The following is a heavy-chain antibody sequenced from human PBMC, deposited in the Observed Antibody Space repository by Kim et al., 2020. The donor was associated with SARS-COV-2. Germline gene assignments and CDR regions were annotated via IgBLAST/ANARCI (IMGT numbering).Heavy chain of an antibody. Sequence: GGSLRLSCAASGFIFRNYAMTWVRQAPGKGLEWVSIISGSGGNTDYADAVKGRFTISRDNSKNTLDLQMNSLRAEDTAVYSCARDVRGTRAFDVWGQGTLVAVSS. CDR1: GFIFRNYA. CDR3: ARDVRGTRAFDV. V-gene: IGHV3-23*01. J-gene: IGHJ3*01. CDR2: ISGSGGNT. D-gene: IGHD1-1*01.